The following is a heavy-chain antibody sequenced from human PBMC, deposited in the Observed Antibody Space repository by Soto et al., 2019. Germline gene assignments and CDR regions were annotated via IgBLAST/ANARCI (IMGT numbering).Heavy chain of an antibody. V-gene: IGHV3-66*01. CDR3: TRGDIAAAGPSDY. Sequence: GGSLRLSCAASGFTFSSYAMSWVRQAPGKGLEWVSVIYSDDSTYYADSVKGGFTISRDNSKNTLYLQMNSLRAEDTAVYYCTRGDIAAAGPSDYWGQGALVTVSS. J-gene: IGHJ4*02. CDR2: IYSDDST. CDR1: GFTFSSYA. D-gene: IGHD6-13*01.